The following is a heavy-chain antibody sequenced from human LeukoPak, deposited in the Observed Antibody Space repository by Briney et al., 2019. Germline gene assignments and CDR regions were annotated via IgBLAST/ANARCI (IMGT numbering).Heavy chain of an antibody. CDR1: GFTFKNFW. V-gene: IGHV3-74*01. CDR3: ASGSPVAAADWYLDL. J-gene: IGHJ2*01. Sequence: GGSLRLSCAASGFTFKNFWMHWVRQAPGKGLVWVSRINSDGSGTSYADSVKGRFTISRDNAKNTLYLQMTSLRVEDTAVYYCASGSPVAAADWYLDLGAAAPWSLSPQ. D-gene: IGHD5-12*01. CDR2: INSDGSGT.